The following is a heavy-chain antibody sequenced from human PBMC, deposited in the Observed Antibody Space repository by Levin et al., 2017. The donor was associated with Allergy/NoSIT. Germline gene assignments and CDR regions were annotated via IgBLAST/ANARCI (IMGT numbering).Heavy chain of an antibody. CDR3: ARQPNRHTTKFYFDY. D-gene: IGHD1-1*01. V-gene: IGHV4-39*01. CDR1: GGSISSSSYF. CDR2: FFHSGST. J-gene: IGHJ4*02. Sequence: SETLSLTCTVSGGSISSSSYFWAWIRQPPGKGLEWIGSFFHSGSTYYNPSLKNRLTISVDTSNNEFSLRLNSVTAADTAVYYCARQPNRHTTKFYFDYWVQGTLVTVSS.